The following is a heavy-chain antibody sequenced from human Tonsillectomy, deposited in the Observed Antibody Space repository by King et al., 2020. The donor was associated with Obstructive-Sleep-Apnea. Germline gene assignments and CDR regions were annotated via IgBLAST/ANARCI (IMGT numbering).Heavy chain of an antibody. V-gene: IGHV4-31*03. CDR2: IYYSGST. D-gene: IGHD3-22*01. J-gene: IGHJ4*02. CDR3: ARGAYYYDSSGYYHGGYYFDY. Sequence: QLQESGPGLVKPSQTLSLTCTVSGGSISSGGYYWSWIRQHPGKGLEWIGYIYYSGSTYYNPSLMSRVTISVDKSKNQFSLKLSSVTAADTAVYYCARGAYYYDSSGYYHGGYYFDYWGQGTLVTVSS. CDR1: GGSISSGGYY.